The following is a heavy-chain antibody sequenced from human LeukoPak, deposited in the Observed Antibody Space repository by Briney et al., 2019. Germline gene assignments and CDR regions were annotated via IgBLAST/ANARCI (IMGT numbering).Heavy chain of an antibody. V-gene: IGHV4-34*01. CDR2: ISPSGNT. J-gene: IGHJ4*02. CDR1: GGSFTIYS. Sequence: SETLSLTCAVYGGSFTIYSWTWIRQPPGKRLEWVGEISPSGNTQYNPSLKSRVTISLDASKSQFYLKLNSVTPPDTAVYYCARRVRSADYRLDYWGQGTLVTVSS. CDR3: ARRVRSADYRLDY. D-gene: IGHD4-11*01.